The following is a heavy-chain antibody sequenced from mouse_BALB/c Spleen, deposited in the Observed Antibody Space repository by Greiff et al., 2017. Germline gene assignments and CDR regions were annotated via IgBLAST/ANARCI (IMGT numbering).Heavy chain of an antibody. CDR2: ISSGGSYT. D-gene: IGHD2-14*01. Sequence: EVQVVESGGDLVKPGGSLKLSCAASGFTFSSYGLSWVRQTPDKRLEWVATISSGGSYTYYPDSVKGRFTISRDNAKNTLYLQMSSLKSEDTAMYYCARQPGGYGDYYAMDYWGQGTSVTVSS. V-gene: IGHV5-6*01. CDR1: GFTFSSYG. CDR3: ARQPGGYGDYYAMDY. J-gene: IGHJ4*01.